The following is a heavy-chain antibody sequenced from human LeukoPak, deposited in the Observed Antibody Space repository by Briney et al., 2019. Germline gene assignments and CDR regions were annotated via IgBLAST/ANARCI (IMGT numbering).Heavy chain of an antibody. CDR2: ITGSGGTT. J-gene: IGHJ4*02. D-gene: IGHD3-16*01. Sequence: PGGSLRLSCAASGFTFDIYGMSWVRQAPGKGLELVSTITGSGGTTYFADSVKGRFIISRDNSKNTLYLQMNSLRVEDTAVYYCARGGGVMDYWGQGTLVTVSS. V-gene: IGHV3-23*01. CDR1: GFTFDIYG. CDR3: ARGGGVMDY.